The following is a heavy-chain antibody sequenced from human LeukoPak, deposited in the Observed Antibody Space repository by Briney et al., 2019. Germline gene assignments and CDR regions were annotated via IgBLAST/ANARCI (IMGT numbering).Heavy chain of an antibody. J-gene: IGHJ3*02. CDR2: LSKSGNT. Sequence: SETLSLTYTVSGGSISSYYWSWIRLPPGKGLEWIGYLSKSGNTNYSPSLKSRVTIFGDTSKNQFFLKLSSVTAADTAVYYCARARYVNSFYAFDMWGQGTLVTVSS. CDR1: GGSISSYY. CDR3: ARARYVNSFYAFDM. V-gene: IGHV4-59*01. D-gene: IGHD3-9*01.